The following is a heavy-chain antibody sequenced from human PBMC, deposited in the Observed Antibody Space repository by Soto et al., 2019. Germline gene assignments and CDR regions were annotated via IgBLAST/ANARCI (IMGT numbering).Heavy chain of an antibody. CDR1: GFTFSRYW. CDR3: ARDGDGDYPVDY. V-gene: IGHV3-74*01. Sequence: PGGSLRLSCAASGFTFSRYWMHWVRQGPGKGLVWVARITSDGRSTGYADSVKGRFTISRDNGKNTLYLQINSLRAEDTAVYYCARDGDGDYPVDYWGQGTLVTVSS. CDR2: ITSDGRST. J-gene: IGHJ4*02. D-gene: IGHD4-17*01.